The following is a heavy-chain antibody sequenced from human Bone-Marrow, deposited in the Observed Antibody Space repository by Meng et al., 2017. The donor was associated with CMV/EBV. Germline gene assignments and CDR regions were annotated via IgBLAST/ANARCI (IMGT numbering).Heavy chain of an antibody. CDR2: IDPNGGGT. V-gene: IGHV1-2*02. Sequence: ASVKVSCKASEYTFTGYYIHWVRQAPGQGLEWMGWIDPNGGGTNYAQKFQDRVTMTSDTSIRTTYMELSRLRSDDTAVYYCARVFRGYYGMDVWGQGTTVTVSS. CDR1: EYTFTGYY. J-gene: IGHJ6*02. D-gene: IGHD1-14*01. CDR3: ARVFRGYYGMDV.